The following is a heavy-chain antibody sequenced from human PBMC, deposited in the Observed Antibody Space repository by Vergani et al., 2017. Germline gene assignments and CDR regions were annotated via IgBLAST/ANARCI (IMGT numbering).Heavy chain of an antibody. CDR1: GFTFSSYW. CDR3: ARDLEYYDFWSGYVTYGMDV. CDR2: IKQDGSEK. V-gene: IGHV3-7*01. D-gene: IGHD3-3*01. J-gene: IGHJ6*02. Sequence: EVQLVESGGGLVQPGGSLRLSCAASGFTFSSYWMSWVRQAPGKGLEWVANIKQDGSEKYYVDSVKGRFTISRDNAKNSLYLQMNSLRAEDTAVYYCARDLEYYDFWSGYVTYGMDVWGQGTTVTVSS.